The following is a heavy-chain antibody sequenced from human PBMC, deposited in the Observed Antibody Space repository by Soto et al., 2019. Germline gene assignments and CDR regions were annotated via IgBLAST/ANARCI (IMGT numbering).Heavy chain of an antibody. V-gene: IGHV4-31*02. D-gene: IGHD3-10*01. CDR2: TYYRGNT. Sequence: QVQLQESGPGLVKPSQTLTLTWTVSDYSITGGVYFWTWIRQLPGNVLEWLGSTYYRGNTFSNPSLTSRGTISLDPSQRRVSLRVTSVTAADTAIYFCARGGSGTYHVWGQGTLVIVSS. J-gene: IGHJ4*02. CDR1: DYSITGGVYF. CDR3: ARGGSGTYHV.